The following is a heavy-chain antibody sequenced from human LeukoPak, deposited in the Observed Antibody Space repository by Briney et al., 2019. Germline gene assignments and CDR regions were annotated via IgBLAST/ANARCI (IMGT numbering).Heavy chain of an antibody. J-gene: IGHJ4*02. CDR3: VKVAKYYYGSETYYFFEH. D-gene: IGHD3-10*01. V-gene: IGHV3-23*01. CDR1: GFTFSSYG. CDR2: ISGSGGST. Sequence: GGSLRLSCAASGFTFSSYGMSWVRQAPGKGLEWVSAISGSGGSTYYADSVKGRFTISRDNSKNTLYLQMNSLRVEDTAIYYCVKVAKYYYGSETYYFFEHWGQGTPVTASS.